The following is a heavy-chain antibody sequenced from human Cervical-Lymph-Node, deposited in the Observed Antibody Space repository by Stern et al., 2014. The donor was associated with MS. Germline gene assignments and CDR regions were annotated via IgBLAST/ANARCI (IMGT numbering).Heavy chain of an antibody. D-gene: IGHD3-10*01. CDR3: ARIGIGFFYYGMDV. CDR1: GHTFSSYD. CDR2: MNPNSGKT. J-gene: IGHJ6*02. Sequence: QVQLGQSGAEVKKPGASVKVSCKSIGHTFSSYDINWVRQASGQGLEWMGSMNPNSGKTVYAQKFQGRVTMTRDTSKNTGYLELSSLRSEDTAVYYCARIGIGFFYYGMDVWGQGTTVTVSS. V-gene: IGHV1-8*01.